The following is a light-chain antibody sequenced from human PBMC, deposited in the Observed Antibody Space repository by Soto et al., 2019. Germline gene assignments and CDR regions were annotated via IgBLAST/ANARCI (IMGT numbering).Light chain of an antibody. Sequence: QSVLTQPPSVSGAPGQRVTISCTGSSSNIGAGYDVHWYQQLPGTAPKLLIYGNSNRPSGVPDRFSGSKSGTSASLAITGLQAEDEADHYCQFYDSSLSGYVVFGGGTKLTVL. CDR2: GNS. J-gene: IGLJ2*01. V-gene: IGLV1-40*01. CDR1: SSNIGAGYD. CDR3: QFYDSSLSGYVV.